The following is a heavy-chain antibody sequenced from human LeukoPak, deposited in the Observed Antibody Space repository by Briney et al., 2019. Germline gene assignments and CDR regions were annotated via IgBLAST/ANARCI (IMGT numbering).Heavy chain of an antibody. CDR3: ACSWPHWYFDL. CDR1: GGSISSYY. Sequence: PSETLSLTCTVSGGSISSYYWSWIRQPPGKGLEWIGYIYYSGSTNYNPPLKSRVTISVDTSKNQFSLKRSSVTAADTAVYYCACSWPHWYFDLWGRGTLVTVSS. D-gene: IGHD6-13*01. V-gene: IGHV4-59*01. CDR2: IYYSGST. J-gene: IGHJ2*01.